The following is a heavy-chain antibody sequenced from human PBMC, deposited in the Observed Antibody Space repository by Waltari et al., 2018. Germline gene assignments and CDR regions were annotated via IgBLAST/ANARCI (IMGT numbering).Heavy chain of an antibody. Sequence: LEWMGRVDPEDGETIYAEKFQGRVTITADTSTDTAYMELSSLRSEDTAVYYCATAHYYDSSGYYPNDAFDIWGQGTMVTVSS. CDR3: ATAHYYDSSGYYPNDAFDI. J-gene: IGHJ3*02. CDR2: VDPEDGET. D-gene: IGHD3-22*01. V-gene: IGHV1-69-2*01.